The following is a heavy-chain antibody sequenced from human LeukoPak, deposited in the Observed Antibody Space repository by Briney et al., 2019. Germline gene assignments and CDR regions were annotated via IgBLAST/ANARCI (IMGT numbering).Heavy chain of an antibody. J-gene: IGHJ4*02. D-gene: IGHD2-2*01. CDR1: GGSISSGSYY. CDR3: ARDVRRRGASNYFDN. V-gene: IGHV4-61*02. CDR2: IYTSGST. Sequence: SQTLSLTCTVSGGSISSGSYYWSWIRQPAGKGLEWIGRIYTSGSTNYNPSLKSRVTISVDTSKNHFSLNLSSVTAADTAVYFCARDVRRRGASNYFDNWGQGTLVTVSS.